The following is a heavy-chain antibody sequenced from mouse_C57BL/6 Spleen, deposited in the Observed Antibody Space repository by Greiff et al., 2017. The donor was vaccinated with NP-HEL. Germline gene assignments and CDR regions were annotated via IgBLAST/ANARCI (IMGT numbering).Heavy chain of an antibody. CDR3: ARYGYDVYYWYFDV. Sequence: QVQLQQSGAELVKPGASVKISCKASGYAFSSYWMNWVKQRPGKGLEWIGQIYPGDGDTNYNGKFKGKATLTADKSSSTAYMQLSSLTSEDSAVYFCARYGYDVYYWYFDVWGTGTTVTVSS. J-gene: IGHJ1*03. D-gene: IGHD2-2*01. CDR1: GYAFSSYW. CDR2: IYPGDGDT. V-gene: IGHV1-80*01.